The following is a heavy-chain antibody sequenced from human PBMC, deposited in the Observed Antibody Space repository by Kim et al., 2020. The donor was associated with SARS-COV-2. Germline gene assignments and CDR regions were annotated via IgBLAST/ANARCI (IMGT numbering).Heavy chain of an antibody. CDR3: ASTGYGSGSYYNVDDSDY. V-gene: IGHV4-59*01. Sequence: KSRVTISVDTSKNQFSLKLSSVTAADTAVYYCASTGYGSGSYYNVDDSDYWGQGTLVTVSS. J-gene: IGHJ4*02. D-gene: IGHD3-10*01.